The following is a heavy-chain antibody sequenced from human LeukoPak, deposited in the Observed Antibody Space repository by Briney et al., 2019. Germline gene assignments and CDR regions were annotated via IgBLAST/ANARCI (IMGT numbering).Heavy chain of an antibody. CDR3: ARQAGSSNWYTDY. CDR1: GYTFTRYW. Sequence: GESLKISCKGSGYTFTRYWIGWVRQMPGKGLEWMGIIDPNDSDTRYSPSFQGQVSISADKSINTAYLQWSSLKASDTAMYYCARQAGSSNWYTDYWGQGTLVTVSS. V-gene: IGHV5-51*01. CDR2: IDPNDSDT. J-gene: IGHJ4*02. D-gene: IGHD6-13*01.